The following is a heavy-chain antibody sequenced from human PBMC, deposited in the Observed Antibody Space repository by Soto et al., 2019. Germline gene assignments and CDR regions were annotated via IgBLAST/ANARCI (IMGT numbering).Heavy chain of an antibody. J-gene: IGHJ6*02. CDR2: IIPIFGTT. CDR1: GGTFSSSA. CDR3: ARSYYYGSGRYYYYYYYGMDV. V-gene: IGHV1-69*13. D-gene: IGHD3-10*01. Sequence: GASVKVSCKASGGTFSSSAISWVRQAPGQGLEWMGGIIPIFGTTNYAQKFQGRVTITADESTSTAYMELSSLRSEDTAVYYCARSYYYGSGRYYYYYYYGMDVWGQGTTVTVSS.